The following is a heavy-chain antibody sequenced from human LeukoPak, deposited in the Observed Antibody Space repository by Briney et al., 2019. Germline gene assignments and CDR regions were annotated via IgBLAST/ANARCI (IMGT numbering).Heavy chain of an antibody. CDR1: GFTFSSYG. CDR3: ARDIDYGGNSCSDY. J-gene: IGHJ4*02. V-gene: IGHV3-33*01. D-gene: IGHD4-17*01. CDR2: IWYDGSNK. Sequence: PGGSLRLSCAASGFTFSSYGMHWVRQAPGKGLEWVAVIWYDGSNKYYADSVKGRFTISRDNSKNTLYLQMNSLRAEDTAVYYCARDIDYGGNSCSDYWGQGTLVTVSS.